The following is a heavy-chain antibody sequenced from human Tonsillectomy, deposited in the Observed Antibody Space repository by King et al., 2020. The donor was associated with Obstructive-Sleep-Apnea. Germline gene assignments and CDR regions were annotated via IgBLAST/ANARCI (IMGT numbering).Heavy chain of an antibody. J-gene: IGHJ4*02. Sequence: VQLVESGGGVVQPGGSLRLSCAAFGFSVGDYAMHWVRQAPGKGLEWVAVIFYDGSTKYYEDSVKGRFIISRDNSKNTLYLQMSSLRVEDTAVYYCAGSYSDYFDYWGQGAQVTVSS. V-gene: IGHV3-33*01. D-gene: IGHD1-26*01. CDR3: AGSYSDYFDY. CDR2: IFYDGSTK. CDR1: GFSVGDYA.